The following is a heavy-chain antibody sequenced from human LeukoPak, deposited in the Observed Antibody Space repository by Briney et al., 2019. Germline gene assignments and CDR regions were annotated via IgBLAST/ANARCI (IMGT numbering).Heavy chain of an antibody. CDR3: AREGYYGSGSPPSLYFDY. Sequence: GGSLRLSCAASGFTFRNYVIHWVRQAPGKGLEWVAVTSSDLNVKLYADSVKGRFTISRNNSRSTLYLQMNSLRPEDTAIYYCAREGYYGSGSPPSLYFDYWGQGTLVTVSS. J-gene: IGHJ4*02. CDR1: GFTFRNYV. CDR2: TSSDLNVK. V-gene: IGHV3-30-3*01. D-gene: IGHD3-10*01.